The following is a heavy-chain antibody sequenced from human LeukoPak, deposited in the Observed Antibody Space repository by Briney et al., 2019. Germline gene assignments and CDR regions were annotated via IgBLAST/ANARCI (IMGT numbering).Heavy chain of an antibody. V-gene: IGHV4-59*01. D-gene: IGHD1-26*01. CDR3: ARSLGSLVDY. Sequence: SETLSLTCTVSGGSISSYYWSWIRQPPGKGLEWIGYIYYSGSTNYNPSLKSRVTISVDTSKNQFSLKLSSVTAADTAVYYCARSLGSLVDYWGQGTLVTVSS. CDR2: IYYSGST. J-gene: IGHJ4*02. CDR1: GGSISSYY.